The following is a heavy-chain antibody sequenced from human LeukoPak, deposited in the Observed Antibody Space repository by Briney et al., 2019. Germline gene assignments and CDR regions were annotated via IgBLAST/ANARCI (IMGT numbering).Heavy chain of an antibody. CDR2: ISYDGSNK. D-gene: IGHD3-22*01. CDR3: ARDPQYYYDSSGYSDY. V-gene: IGHV3-30-3*01. CDR1: GFTFSSYA. J-gene: IGHJ4*02. Sequence: GGSLRLSCAASGFTFSSYAMHWVRQAPGKGLEWVAVISYDGSNKYYADSVKGRFTISRDNSKNTLYLQMNSLRAEDTAVYYCARDPQYYYDSSGYSDYWGQGALVTVSS.